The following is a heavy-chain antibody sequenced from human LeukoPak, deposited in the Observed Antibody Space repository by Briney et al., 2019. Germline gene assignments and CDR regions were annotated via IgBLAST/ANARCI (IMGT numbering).Heavy chain of an antibody. CDR1: GASISSSY. CDR3: ARGRYYYGSGRCYFDY. CDR2: INHSGST. D-gene: IGHD3-10*01. Sequence: SETLSLTCTVSGASISSSYWSWIRQPPGKGLEWIGEINHSGSTNYNPSLKSRVTISVDTSKNQFSLKLSSVTAADTAVYYCARGRYYYGSGRCYFDYWGQGTLVTVSS. J-gene: IGHJ4*02. V-gene: IGHV4-34*01.